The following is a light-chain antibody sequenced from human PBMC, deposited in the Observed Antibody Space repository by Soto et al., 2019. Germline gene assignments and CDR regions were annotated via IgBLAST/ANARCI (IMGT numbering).Light chain of an antibody. CDR2: DAS. Sequence: DVQMTQSPSSLSASLGERVTITCRASQSISTYLNWYQKKPGKAPNLLIYDASRLQSGVPSRFSGSGGGTDFTLTISSLQPEDFATYYCQQSYSTPRTFGQGTMVDIK. CDR1: QSISTY. V-gene: IGKV1-39*01. J-gene: IGKJ1*01. CDR3: QQSYSTPRT.